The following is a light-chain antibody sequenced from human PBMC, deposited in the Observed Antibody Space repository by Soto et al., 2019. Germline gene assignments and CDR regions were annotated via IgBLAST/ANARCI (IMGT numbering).Light chain of an antibody. CDR2: DTS. Sequence: EIVMTQSPATLSVSPGERAYLSCRASQSVSSNLAWYQQKPGQTPRLLIYDTSTRATGIPARFSGSGSGTEFNLTISSLQSEDFAVYDCQHYNNWPLTFGGGNKVEIK. V-gene: IGKV3-15*01. CDR1: QSVSSN. J-gene: IGKJ4*01. CDR3: QHYNNWPLT.